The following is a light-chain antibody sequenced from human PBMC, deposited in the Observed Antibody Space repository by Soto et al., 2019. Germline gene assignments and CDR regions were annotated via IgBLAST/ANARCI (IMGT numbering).Light chain of an antibody. V-gene: IGLV1-40*01. CDR2: ANT. J-gene: IGLJ1*01. CDR3: QSYDSSLSGSGV. Sequence: QSVLTQPPSVSGAPGQRVTISCTGSSSNIGAGYDVHWYQQLPGTAPKLLIYANTNRPSGVPDRFSGSQSGTSASLAITGLHAEDEADYYCQSYDSSLSGSGVFGTGTKVTVL. CDR1: SSNIGAGYD.